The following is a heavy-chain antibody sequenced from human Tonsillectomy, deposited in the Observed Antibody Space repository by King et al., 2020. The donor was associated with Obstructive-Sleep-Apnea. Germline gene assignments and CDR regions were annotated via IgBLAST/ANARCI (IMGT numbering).Heavy chain of an antibody. Sequence: VQLVESGGGVVQPGRSLRLSCAAAVFTFRSYGMHRGRQASGKGLEWVAGFWDGGSYKYYADSVKGRFTISRDNSKNTQFLQMKSLRAEDTAVYYCARDPLVLVGLDYWGQGTLVTVSS. CDR1: VFTFRSYG. D-gene: IGHD2-8*02. CDR2: FWDGGSYK. CDR3: ARDPLVLVGLDY. V-gene: IGHV3-33*01. J-gene: IGHJ4*02.